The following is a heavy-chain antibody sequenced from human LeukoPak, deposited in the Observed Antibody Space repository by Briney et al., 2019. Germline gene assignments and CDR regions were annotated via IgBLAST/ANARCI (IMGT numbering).Heavy chain of an antibody. J-gene: IGHJ6*03. V-gene: IGHV1-18*01. CDR3: ATDRRWGYYYYMDV. D-gene: IGHD4-23*01. CDR1: GYRFTSYG. CDR2: ISAYNGNT. Sequence: ASVKVSCKAFGYRFTSYGISWVRQAPGQGLEWMGWISAYNGNTNYAQKLQGRVTMTTDTSTSTAYMELNSLRSEDTAVYYCATDRRWGYYYYMDVWGKGTTVTVSS.